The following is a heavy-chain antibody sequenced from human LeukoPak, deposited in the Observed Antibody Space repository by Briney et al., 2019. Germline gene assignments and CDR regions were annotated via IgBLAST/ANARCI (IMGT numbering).Heavy chain of an antibody. Sequence: SETLSLTCTVSGGSISSYYWGWIRQPPGKGLEWIGSIYYSGSTYYNPSLKSRVTISVDTSKNQFSLKLSSVTAADTAVYYRARVRTLWFGELNNWFDPWGQGTLVTVSS. CDR1: GGSISSYY. D-gene: IGHD3-10*01. V-gene: IGHV4-39*07. J-gene: IGHJ5*02. CDR2: IYYSGST. CDR3: ARVRTLWFGELNNWFDP.